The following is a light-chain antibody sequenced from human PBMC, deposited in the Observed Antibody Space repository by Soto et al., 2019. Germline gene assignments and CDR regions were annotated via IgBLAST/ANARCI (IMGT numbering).Light chain of an antibody. V-gene: IGKV3-15*01. J-gene: IGKJ5*01. CDR1: QSISDN. Sequence: EVLMTQSPDTLYVSPGERVTLSCRASQSISDNLAWYQQKPGQGPRLLVYRASTRTLGIPARFSGSESGTEFTLTISSLQSEDFAVYYCQQYTIWPITFGKGTRLEIK. CDR2: RAS. CDR3: QQYTIWPIT.